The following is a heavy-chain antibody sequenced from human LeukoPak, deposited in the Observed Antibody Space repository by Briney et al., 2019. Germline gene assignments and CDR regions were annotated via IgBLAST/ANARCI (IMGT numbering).Heavy chain of an antibody. CDR3: ARSTTSYCSSTSGDH. D-gene: IGHD2-2*01. CDR1: GFTFSSNA. Sequence: GGSLRLSCAATGFTFSSNAMSWVRLAPGKGLEWVSAVSGGGETTYYADSVKGRFTIFRDNSKNTLYLQMNSLRAEDTAVYYCARSTTSYCSSTSGDHWGQGTLVTVSS. J-gene: IGHJ1*01. CDR2: VSGGGETT. V-gene: IGHV3-23*01.